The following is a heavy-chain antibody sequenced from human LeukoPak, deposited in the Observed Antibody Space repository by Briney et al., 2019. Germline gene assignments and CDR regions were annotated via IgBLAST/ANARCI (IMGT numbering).Heavy chain of an antibody. CDR2: IYYSGST. V-gene: IGHV4-59*12. J-gene: IGHJ4*02. CDR1: GGSISSYY. Sequence: MTSETLSLTCTVSGGSISSYYWSWIRQPPGKGLEWIGYIYYSGSTNYNPSLKSRVTISVDTSKNQFSLKLSSVTAADTAVYYCARVPVDTAMVNFDYWGQGTLVTVSS. CDR3: ARVPVDTAMVNFDY. D-gene: IGHD5-18*01.